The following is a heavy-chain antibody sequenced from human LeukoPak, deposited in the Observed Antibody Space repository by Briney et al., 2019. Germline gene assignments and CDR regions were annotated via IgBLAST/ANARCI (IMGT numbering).Heavy chain of an antibody. CDR1: GLTFSSYA. V-gene: IGHV3-23*01. CDR2: ISSSGGTT. CDR3: AKAGIAVPATPEY. J-gene: IGHJ4*02. D-gene: IGHD6-19*01. Sequence: PGGSLRLSCAASGLTFSSYAMKWVRQAPGKGVEWGSVISSSGGTTYYSDSVKGRFIISRDNSKNTLYLQMNSVRAEDTAVYYCAKAGIAVPATPEYCGQGTQVTVSS.